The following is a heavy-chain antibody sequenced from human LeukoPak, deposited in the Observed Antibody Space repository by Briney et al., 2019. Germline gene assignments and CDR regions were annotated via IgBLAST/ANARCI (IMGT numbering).Heavy chain of an antibody. CDR1: HKSFSSYY. V-gene: IGHV4-34*01. D-gene: IGHD6-6*01. Sequence: SETLSLTCAAYHKSFSSYYWTWIRQPPGKWLEWIGEINPSGSTNYNPSLKSRVTISVDTSKNQFSLKLNSVTAADTAVYYCATTYPAARPSLPEYFQHWGQGTLVTVSS. CDR3: ATTYPAARPSLPEYFQH. CDR2: INPSGST. J-gene: IGHJ1*01.